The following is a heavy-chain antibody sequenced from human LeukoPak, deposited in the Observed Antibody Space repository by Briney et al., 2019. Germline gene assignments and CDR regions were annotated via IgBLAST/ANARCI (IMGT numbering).Heavy chain of an antibody. CDR2: IIPIFGTA. CDR1: GGTFSSYA. V-gene: IGHV1-69*13. Sequence: ASVKVSCKAPGGTFSSYAISWVRQAPGQGLEWMGGIIPIFGTANYAQKFQGRVTITADESTSTAYMELSSLRSEDTAVYYCARTLADYYDSSGYEPQFDYWGQGTLVTVSS. J-gene: IGHJ4*02. CDR3: ARTLADYYDSSGYEPQFDY. D-gene: IGHD3-22*01.